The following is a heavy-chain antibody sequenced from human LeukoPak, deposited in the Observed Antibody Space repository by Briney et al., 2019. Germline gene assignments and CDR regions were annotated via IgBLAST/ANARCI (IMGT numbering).Heavy chain of an antibody. CDR1: VFTFDDYA. J-gene: IGHJ4*02. Sequence: WGSLRLSCAASVFTFDDYAMNGVRQAPGKGLEGVSGINWNGGSTYYRDSVKGRFTISRDNAKNYLDLQMNSLRAEDTALYYCARVKGSGYRNSIDFWGQGTLVTVSS. V-gene: IGHV3-20*04. D-gene: IGHD3-3*01. CDR3: ARVKGSGYRNSIDF. CDR2: INWNGGST.